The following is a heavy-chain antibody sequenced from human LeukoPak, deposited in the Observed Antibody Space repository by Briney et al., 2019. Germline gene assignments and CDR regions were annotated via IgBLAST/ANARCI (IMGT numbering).Heavy chain of an antibody. V-gene: IGHV3-13*01. Sequence: GGSLRLSCAASGFTFSSYDMHWVRQATGKGLEWFSAIGTAGDTYYPGSVKGRFTISRENAKNSLYLQMNSLRAEDTAVYYCARGDSSAGNWFDPWGQGTLVTVSS. D-gene: IGHD6-19*01. CDR3: ARGDSSAGNWFDP. CDR2: IGTAGDT. CDR1: GFTFSSYD. J-gene: IGHJ5*02.